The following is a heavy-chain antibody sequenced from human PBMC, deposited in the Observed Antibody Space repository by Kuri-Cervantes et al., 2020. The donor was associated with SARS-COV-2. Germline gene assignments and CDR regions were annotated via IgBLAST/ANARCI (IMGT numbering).Heavy chain of an antibody. Sequence: ASVKVSCKASGYTFTSYDINWVRQATGQGLEWMGWMNPNSGNTGYAQKFQGRVTMTRNTSISTAYMELSSLRSEDTAVYYCARERVVPAAISPYWYFDLWGRGTLVTVSS. D-gene: IGHD2-2*02. CDR1: GYTFTSYD. CDR3: ARERVVPAAISPYWYFDL. V-gene: IGHV1-8*02. J-gene: IGHJ2*01. CDR2: MNPNSGNT.